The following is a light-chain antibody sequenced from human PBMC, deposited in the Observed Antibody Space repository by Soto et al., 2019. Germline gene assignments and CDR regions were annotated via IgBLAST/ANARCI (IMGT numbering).Light chain of an antibody. J-gene: IGKJ4*01. CDR3: QQYHSFPLT. CDR2: KAS. V-gene: IGKV1-5*03. Sequence: DFQMTQSPSTLSASVGDRVTITCRASQSISSWLAWYQQKPGQAPKLLIYKASSLERGVPSRFSGSGSGTEFTLTISGLQPDDFATYYCQQYHSFPLTFGGGTKVEIK. CDR1: QSISSW.